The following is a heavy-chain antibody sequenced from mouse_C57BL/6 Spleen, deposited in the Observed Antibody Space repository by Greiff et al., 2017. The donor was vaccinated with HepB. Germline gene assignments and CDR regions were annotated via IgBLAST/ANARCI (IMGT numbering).Heavy chain of an antibody. D-gene: IGHD2-4*01. J-gene: IGHJ2*01. CDR1: GYSFTDYN. CDR3: AKEDDYEYFDY. Sequence: VQLQQSGPELVKPGASVKISCKASGYSFTDYNMNWVKQSNGKSLEWIGVLNPNYGTTSYNQKFKGKATLSVDKSSSTAYMQLNSLTSEDSAVYYCAKEDDYEYFDYWGQGTTLTVSS. CDR2: LNPNYGTT. V-gene: IGHV1-39*01.